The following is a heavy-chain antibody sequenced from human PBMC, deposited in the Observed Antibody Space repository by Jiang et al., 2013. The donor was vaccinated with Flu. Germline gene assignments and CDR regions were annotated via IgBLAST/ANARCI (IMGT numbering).Heavy chain of an antibody. Sequence: GTFSSYAISWVRQAPGQGLEWMGGSSLSLVQQNYAQKFQGRVTITADESTSTAYMELSSLRSEDTAVYYCATTEVYSYGYFGWFDPWGQGTLVTVSS. CDR3: ATTEVYSYGYFGWFDP. J-gene: IGHJ5*02. CDR1: GTFSSYA. CDR2: SSLSLVQ. V-gene: IGHV1-69*01. D-gene: IGHD5-18*01.